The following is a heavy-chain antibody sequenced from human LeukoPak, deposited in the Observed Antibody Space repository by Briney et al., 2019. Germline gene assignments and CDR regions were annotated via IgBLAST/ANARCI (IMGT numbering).Heavy chain of an antibody. Sequence: EASVKVSCKASGGTLNTYAINWVRQAPGQGLEWMGWIIPVFGQEKYAQKFQGRVTINADESASTVYMELRSLRSEDTAVYYCAKGASSWGQGTLVTVS. J-gene: IGHJ5*02. V-gene: IGHV1-69*13. CDR2: IIPVFGQE. CDR3: AKGASS. CDR1: GGTLNTYA.